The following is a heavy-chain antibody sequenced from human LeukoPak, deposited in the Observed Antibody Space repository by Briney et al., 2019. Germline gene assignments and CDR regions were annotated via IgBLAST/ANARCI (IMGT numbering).Heavy chain of an antibody. D-gene: IGHD2-21*02. V-gene: IGHV4-59*11. Sequence: SETLSLTCDVSGDSISSHPWSWIRQPPGKGLDYIGFIDYNGNTNYNPSFKSRVTISLDIFKNQFSLNLNSVSAADTAVYYCARLAKCDGNCYSFDLWGQGMLVTVPS. CDR1: GDSISSHP. CDR3: ARLAKCDGNCYSFDL. CDR2: IDYNGNT. J-gene: IGHJ4*02.